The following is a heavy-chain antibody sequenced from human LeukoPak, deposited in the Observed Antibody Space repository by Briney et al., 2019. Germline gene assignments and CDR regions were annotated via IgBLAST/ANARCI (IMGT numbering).Heavy chain of an antibody. CDR3: ASRLRGPGGWFDP. J-gene: IGHJ5*02. CDR2: IYYSGGT. Sequence: PSETLSLTCTVSGXSISSSSYYWGWIRQPPGKGLEWIGTIYYSGGTYYNPSLKSRVTISVDTSKNHFSLKLSSVTAADTAVYYCASRLRGPGGWFDPWGQGTLVTVSS. V-gene: IGHV4-39*01. CDR1: GXSISSSSYY. D-gene: IGHD3-16*01.